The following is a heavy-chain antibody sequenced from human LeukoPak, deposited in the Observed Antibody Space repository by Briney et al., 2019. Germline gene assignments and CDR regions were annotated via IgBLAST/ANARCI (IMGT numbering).Heavy chain of an antibody. Sequence: GGSLRLSCAASGFTFSSYWMSWVRQAPGKGLEWVSSISSSSSYIYYADSVKGRFTIFRDNARNSLYLQMNSLRAEDTAVYYCARDRGSYYYFDSWGQGTLVTVSS. CDR1: GFTFSSYW. J-gene: IGHJ4*02. CDR3: ARDRGSYYYFDS. V-gene: IGHV3-21*01. D-gene: IGHD1-26*01. CDR2: ISSSSSYI.